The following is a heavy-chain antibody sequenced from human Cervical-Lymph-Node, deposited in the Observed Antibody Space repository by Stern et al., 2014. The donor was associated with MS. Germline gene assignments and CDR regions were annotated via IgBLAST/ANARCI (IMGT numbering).Heavy chain of an antibody. Sequence: QVQLVESGPGLVKPSETLSLTCTVSGGSISRSTYYWGWIRQPPGKGLEWIGNIYYSGTTYYDPSLQSRVTISVHAAPNQFSLKQTSGTAADTAVYYCARLTGIIDSWGQGTLVAVSS. CDR2: IYYSGTT. V-gene: IGHV4-39*01. CDR3: ARLTGIIDS. CDR1: GGSISRSTYY. J-gene: IGHJ4*02. D-gene: IGHD5-24*01.